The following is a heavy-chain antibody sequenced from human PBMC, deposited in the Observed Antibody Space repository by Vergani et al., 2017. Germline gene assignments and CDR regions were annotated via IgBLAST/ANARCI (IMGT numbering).Heavy chain of an antibody. CDR3: ARWVGAAAAPGFDY. D-gene: IGHD6-13*01. CDR2: INHSGST. J-gene: IGHJ4*02. V-gene: IGHV4-34*01. CDR1: GGSFSGYY. Sequence: QVQLQQWGAGLLKPSETLSLTCAVYGGSFSGYYWSWIRQPPGKGLEWIGEINHSGSTNYNPSLKSRVTISVDTSKNQFSLKLSSVTAADTAVYYCARWVGAAAAPGFDYWSQGTLVTVSS.